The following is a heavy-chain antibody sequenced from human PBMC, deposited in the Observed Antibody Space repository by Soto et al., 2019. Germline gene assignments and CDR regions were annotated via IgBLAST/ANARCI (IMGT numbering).Heavy chain of an antibody. D-gene: IGHD5-12*01. Sequence: QVQLVQSGAEVKKPGSSVKVSCKASGGTFSSYAISWVRQAPGQGLEWMGGFIPIFGTANYAQKFQGRVTSTADESTSTAYMELSSLRSEDTAVYYCARADIVATIHQYYYGMDVWGQGTTVTVSS. V-gene: IGHV1-69*01. CDR2: FIPIFGTA. CDR3: ARADIVATIHQYYYGMDV. J-gene: IGHJ6*02. CDR1: GGTFSSYA.